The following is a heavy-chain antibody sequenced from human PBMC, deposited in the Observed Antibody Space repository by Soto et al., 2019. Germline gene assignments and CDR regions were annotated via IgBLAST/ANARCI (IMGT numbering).Heavy chain of an antibody. D-gene: IGHD5-18*01. CDR3: ARVRRIQLWSEPGY. J-gene: IGHJ4*02. Sequence: QVQLVQSGAEVKKPGASVKVSCKASGYTFTSYDINWVRQATGQGLEWMGWMNPNSGNTGYAQKFQGRVTMTRNTSISTAYMELSSLRSEDTAVYYCARVRRIQLWSEPGYWGQGTLVTVSS. V-gene: IGHV1-8*01. CDR1: GYTFTSYD. CDR2: MNPNSGNT.